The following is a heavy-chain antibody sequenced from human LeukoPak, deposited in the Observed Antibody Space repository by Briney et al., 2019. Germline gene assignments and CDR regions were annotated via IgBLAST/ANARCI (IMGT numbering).Heavy chain of an antibody. J-gene: IGHJ4*02. D-gene: IGHD3-16*02. CDR2: ICGSGGCT. V-gene: IGHV3-23*01. CDR3: ASTPFYDYVWGSYRYRGLFDN. Sequence: GGSLRLSCAASGFTFSTYAMSWVRQAPGRGLEWVSGICGSGGCTYYADSVKGRFAISRDNSKNTLYLQMNSLRVEDTAVYYCASTPFYDYVWGSYRYRGLFDNWGQGTLVSVSS. CDR1: GFTFSTYA.